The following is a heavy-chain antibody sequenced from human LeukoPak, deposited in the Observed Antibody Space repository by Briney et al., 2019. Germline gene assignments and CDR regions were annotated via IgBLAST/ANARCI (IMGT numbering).Heavy chain of an antibody. V-gene: IGHV1-2*02. D-gene: IGHD6-19*01. Sequence: ASVKVSCKTSGYTFTTYYIHWVRQAPGQGLEWMGWINPNNGGTNSAQKFQGRVTMTRDTSISTAYMELSRLRSDDTAVYYCARVFEIGYSSGWSDYWGQGTLVTVSS. J-gene: IGHJ4*02. CDR2: INPNNGGT. CDR1: GYTFTTYY. CDR3: ARVFEIGYSSGWSDY.